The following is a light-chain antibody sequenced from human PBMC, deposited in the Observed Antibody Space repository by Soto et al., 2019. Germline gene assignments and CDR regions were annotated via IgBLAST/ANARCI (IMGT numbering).Light chain of an antibody. CDR2: KAS. Sequence: DIQMTQSPSTLSASVGDRVTITCRASQSISSWLAWYQQKPGKAPKLLIYKASSLESGVPSRFSGSGSGTQFPLTICSLQPDDFATYYCQQYNSYSPTFGQGTKVEIK. CDR3: QQYNSYSPT. V-gene: IGKV1-5*03. CDR1: QSISSW. J-gene: IGKJ1*01.